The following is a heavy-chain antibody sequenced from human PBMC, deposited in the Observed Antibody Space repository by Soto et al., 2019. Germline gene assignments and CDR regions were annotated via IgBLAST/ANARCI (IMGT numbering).Heavy chain of an antibody. J-gene: IGHJ6*03. Sequence: ASVKVSCKASGYTFTSYAMHWVRQAPGQRLEWMGWINAGNGNTKYSQKFQGRVTITRDTSASTAYMELSSLRSEDTAVYYCARGDYYYYYMDVWGKGTTVTVSS. CDR2: INAGNGNT. V-gene: IGHV1-3*01. CDR1: GYTFTSYA. CDR3: ARGDYYYYYMDV.